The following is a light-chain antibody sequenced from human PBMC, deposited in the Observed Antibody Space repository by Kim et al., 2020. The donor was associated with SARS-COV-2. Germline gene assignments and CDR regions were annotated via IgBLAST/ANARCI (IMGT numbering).Light chain of an antibody. J-gene: IGLJ2*01. V-gene: IGLV3-1*01. CDR1: KSGDKY. CDR2: QDS. Sequence: VSPGKTASITCSGDKSGDKYACWYQQKPGQSPVLVIYQDSKRPSGIPERFSGSNSGNTATLTISGTQAMDEADYYCQAWDSSTVVFGGGTQLTVL. CDR3: QAWDSSTVV.